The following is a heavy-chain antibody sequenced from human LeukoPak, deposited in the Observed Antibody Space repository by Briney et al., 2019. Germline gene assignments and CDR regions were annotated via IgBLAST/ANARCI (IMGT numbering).Heavy chain of an antibody. Sequence: PSETLSLTCTVSGGSMSSHYWSWIRQPPGKGLEWIGYIYYSGSTNYNPSLKSRVTISVLTSKNRFSLKLSSVTAADTAVYYCATLTGGDDAFDIWGQGTMVTVSS. D-gene: IGHD4-23*01. CDR2: IYYSGST. J-gene: IGHJ3*02. CDR3: ATLTGGDDAFDI. V-gene: IGHV4-59*11. CDR1: GGSMSSHY.